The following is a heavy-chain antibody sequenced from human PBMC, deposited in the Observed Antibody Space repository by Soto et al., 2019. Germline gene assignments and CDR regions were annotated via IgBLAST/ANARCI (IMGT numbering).Heavy chain of an antibody. J-gene: IGHJ6*03. V-gene: IGHV4-39*01. D-gene: IGHD4-17*01. CDR2: IYYSGST. CDR3: ARSSDYGDYAYYYYRDV. CDR1: GGSISSSSYD. Sequence: QLQLQESGPGLVKPSETLSLTCTVSGGSISSSSYDWGWIRQPPGKGLEWIGSIYYSGSTYYNPSLKSRVTISVDTSKTQFSLKLSAVTAADTAVYYWARSSDYGDYAYYYYRDVWGKGTTVTVSS.